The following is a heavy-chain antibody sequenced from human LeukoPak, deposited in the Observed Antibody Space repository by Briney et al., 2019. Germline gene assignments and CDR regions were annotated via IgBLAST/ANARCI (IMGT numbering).Heavy chain of an antibody. D-gene: IGHD5-12*01. Sequence: SETLSLTCTVSGGSISSYYWSWIRQPPGKGLEWIGYIYYSGSTNYNPSLKSRVTISVDTSKNQFSLKLSSVTAADTAVYYCASYIIKYRAFDYWGQGTLVTVSS. V-gene: IGHV4-59*01. CDR2: IYYSGST. CDR3: ASYIIKYRAFDY. J-gene: IGHJ4*02. CDR1: GGSISSYY.